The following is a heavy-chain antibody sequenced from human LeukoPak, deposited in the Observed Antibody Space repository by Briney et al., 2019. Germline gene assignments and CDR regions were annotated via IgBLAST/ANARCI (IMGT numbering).Heavy chain of an antibody. CDR2: INSDGSST. D-gene: IGHD4-23*01. V-gene: IGHV3-74*01. J-gene: IGHJ4*02. Sequence: GGSLRLSCAASGFTFSSYWMHWVRQAPGKGLVWVSRINSDGSSTSYADSVKGRFTISRDNARNSLYLQMSSLRAEDTAMYYCARVFGGNSRDYWGQGILVTVSS. CDR1: GFTFSSYW. CDR3: ARVFGGNSRDY.